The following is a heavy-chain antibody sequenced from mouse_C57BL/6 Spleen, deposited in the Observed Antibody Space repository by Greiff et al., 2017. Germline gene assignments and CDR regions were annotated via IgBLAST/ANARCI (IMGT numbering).Heavy chain of an antibody. CDR2: IDPSDSET. D-gene: IGHD1-1*01. CDR3: SIESSSYFGWYFDV. J-gene: IGHJ1*03. Sequence: QVQLQQPGAELVRPGSSVKLSCKASGYTFTSYWMHWVKQRPIQGLEWIGNIDPSDSETHYNQKFKDKATLTVDKSSSTAYMQFSSLTSAYSAVYYVSIESSSYFGWYFDVWGTGTTVTVAS. CDR1: GYTFTSYW. V-gene: IGHV1-52*01.